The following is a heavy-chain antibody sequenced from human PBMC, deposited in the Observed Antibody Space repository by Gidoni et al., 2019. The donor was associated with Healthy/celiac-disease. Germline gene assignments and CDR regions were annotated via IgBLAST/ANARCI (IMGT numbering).Heavy chain of an antibody. CDR2: ISAYNGNT. Sequence: QGQLVQSGSGVTKPGAPVMVSCKASGYTFTSYGISWVRQAPGQGLEWMGWISAYNGNTTYAQKLQGRVTMTTDTSTSTAYMELRSLRSDDTAVDYCSREIYGSGSLVDYWGQGTLVTVSS. D-gene: IGHD3-10*01. J-gene: IGHJ4*02. V-gene: IGHV1-18*01. CDR3: SREIYGSGSLVDY. CDR1: GYTFTSYG.